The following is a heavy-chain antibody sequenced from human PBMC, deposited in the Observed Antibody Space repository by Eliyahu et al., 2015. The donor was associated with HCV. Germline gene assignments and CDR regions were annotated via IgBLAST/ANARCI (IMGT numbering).Heavy chain of an antibody. CDR2: IHYSGST. CDR1: GGSIXTYY. CDR3: ASGGGGIAVTGTGGWFDP. Sequence: QVQLQESGPGLVKPSETLSLTCTVSGGSIXTYYWSWIRQPPGKGLEWIGYIHYSGSTNYNPSLKGRVTISLDTSKNQFSLNLTSVTAADTAMYYCASGGGGIAVTGTGGWFDPWGQGTLATVSS. J-gene: IGHJ5*02. D-gene: IGHD6-19*01. V-gene: IGHV4-59*01.